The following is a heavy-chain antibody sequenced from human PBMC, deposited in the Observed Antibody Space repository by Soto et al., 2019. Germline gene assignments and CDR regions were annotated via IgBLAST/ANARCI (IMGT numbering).Heavy chain of an antibody. Sequence: PGGSLRLSCAASGFTVSSNYMTWVRQAPGKGLEWVSVIYSGGSTYYADSVKGRFTISRDNSKNTLYLQMNSLRAEDTALYYCARDSGNRNFFDYWGQGTLVTVSS. CDR1: GFTVSSNY. D-gene: IGHD1-26*01. CDR2: IYSGGST. CDR3: ARDSGNRNFFDY. J-gene: IGHJ4*02. V-gene: IGHV3-53*01.